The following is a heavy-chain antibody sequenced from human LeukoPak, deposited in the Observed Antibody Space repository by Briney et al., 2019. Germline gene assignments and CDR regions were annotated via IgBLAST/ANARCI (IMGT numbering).Heavy chain of an antibody. D-gene: IGHD2-15*01. CDR2: IYYSGST. CDR1: GGSISSYY. V-gene: IGHV4-59*01. J-gene: IGHJ5*02. Sequence: KPSETLSLTCPVSGGSISSYYWSWIRQPPGKGLEWIGYIYYSGSTNYNPSLKSRVTISVDTSKNQFSLKLSSVTAADTAVYYCARAGGSCYSFHCWFDPWGQGTLVTVSS. CDR3: ARAGGSCYSFHCWFDP.